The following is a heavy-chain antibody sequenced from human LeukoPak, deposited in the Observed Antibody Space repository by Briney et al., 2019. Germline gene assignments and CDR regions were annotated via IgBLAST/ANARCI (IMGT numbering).Heavy chain of an antibody. D-gene: IGHD2-21*02. CDR2: ISGSGGST. CDR1: GFTFSSYA. V-gene: IGHV3-23*01. J-gene: IGHJ4*02. CDR3: AKQPGGTCGGDCYYVFDY. Sequence: GGSLRLSCAASGFTFSSYALSWVRQAPGKGLEGVSAISGSGGSTYYADSVKGRFTTSRDNSKNTLYLQMNSLRAEDTAVYYCAKQPGGTCGGDCYYVFDYWGQGTLVTVSS.